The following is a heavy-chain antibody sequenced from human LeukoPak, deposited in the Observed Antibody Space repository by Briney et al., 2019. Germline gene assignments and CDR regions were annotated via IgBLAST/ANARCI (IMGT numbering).Heavy chain of an antibody. CDR2: IYYSGST. Sequence: SETLSLTCTVSGGSISSYYWSWIRQPPGKGLEWIGYIYYSGSTNYNPSLKSRVAISVDTSKNQFSLKLSSVTAADTAVYYCARTDRRWLPVYWGQGTLVTVSS. V-gene: IGHV4-59*08. CDR3: ARTDRRWLPVY. J-gene: IGHJ4*02. D-gene: IGHD5-18*01. CDR1: GGSISSYY.